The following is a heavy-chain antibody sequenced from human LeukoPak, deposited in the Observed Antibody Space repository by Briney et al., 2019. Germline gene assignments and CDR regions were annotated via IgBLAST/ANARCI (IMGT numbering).Heavy chain of an antibody. CDR3: AKQLGYCSDGSCYFPY. CDR1: RFSFSLYN. CDR2: ISNNGGYT. Sequence: GGSLRLSCAASRFSFSLYNMNWVRQAPGKGLEWVSAISNNGGYTYYADSVQGRFTISRDNSKSTLCLQMNSLRAEDTAVYYCAKQLGYCSDGSCYFPYWGQGTLVTVSS. V-gene: IGHV3-23*01. D-gene: IGHD2-15*01. J-gene: IGHJ4*02.